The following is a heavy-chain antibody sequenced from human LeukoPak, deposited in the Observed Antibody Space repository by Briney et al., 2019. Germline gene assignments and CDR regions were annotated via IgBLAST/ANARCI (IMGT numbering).Heavy chain of an antibody. CDR2: ISDGGSRT. Sequence: PGGSLRLSCAASGFSFSSYAVSWVRQAPGRGLEWVSGISDGGSRTYYADSVKGRFTISRDDSKNTLYQQMNSLRAEDTAVYYCAKVQLGIGVDYWGQGTLVTVSS. D-gene: IGHD7-27*01. J-gene: IGHJ4*02. CDR1: GFSFSSYA. V-gene: IGHV3-23*01. CDR3: AKVQLGIGVDY.